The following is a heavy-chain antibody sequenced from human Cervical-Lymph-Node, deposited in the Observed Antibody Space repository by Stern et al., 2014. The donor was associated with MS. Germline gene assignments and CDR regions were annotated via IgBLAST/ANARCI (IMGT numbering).Heavy chain of an antibody. CDR2: IYPGDADI. J-gene: IGHJ4*02. CDR3: ARWSVACDY. D-gene: IGHD2-21*01. Sequence: EMQLVESGAELKKPGESLKIPCKTSGYNFINYWIAWVRQVSGKGLEWIGIIYPGDADIRYSPCFQGHGTISVDKSITTANLPRKSLKASDTAVYYCARWSVACDYWGQGALITVSS. CDR1: GYNFINYW. V-gene: IGHV5-51*03.